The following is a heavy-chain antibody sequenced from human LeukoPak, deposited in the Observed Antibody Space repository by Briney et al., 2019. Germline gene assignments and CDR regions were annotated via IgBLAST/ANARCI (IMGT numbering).Heavy chain of an antibody. Sequence: SETLSLTCTVSGGSITSNSYSWGWIRQPPGKGLQWIVTLSHAGTNYYNPSLKSRVTMPVDRSKNQFSLKLTSVTATDTAVYYCARLRGGVQLWGDWGQGTLVTVSS. CDR1: GGSITSNSYS. D-gene: IGHD5-18*01. J-gene: IGHJ4*02. V-gene: IGHV4-39*01. CDR2: LSHAGTN. CDR3: ARLRGGVQLWGD.